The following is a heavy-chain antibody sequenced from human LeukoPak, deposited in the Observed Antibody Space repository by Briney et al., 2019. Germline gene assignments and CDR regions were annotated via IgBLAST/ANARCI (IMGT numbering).Heavy chain of an antibody. D-gene: IGHD1-26*01. Sequence: ASVKVSCKASGYTFTASNIHWVRQAPGHRLEWMGWISPNNGATTYAQNFQGRVIMTRDTSISTAYIELSRLTSDDTAVYFCAREGSSGYWGQGTLVTVSS. V-gene: IGHV1-2*02. CDR2: ISPNNGAT. J-gene: IGHJ4*02. CDR1: GYTFTASN. CDR3: AREGSSGY.